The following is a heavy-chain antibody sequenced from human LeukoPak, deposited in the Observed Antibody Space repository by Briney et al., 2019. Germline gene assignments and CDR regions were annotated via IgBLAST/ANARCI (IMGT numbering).Heavy chain of an antibody. V-gene: IGHV3-21*01. CDR3: ARVGGESYYYDSSGHDAFDI. J-gene: IGHJ3*02. CDR1: GFTFSSYS. Sequence: GGSLRLSCAASGFTFSSYSMNWVRQAPGKGPEWVSSISSSSSYIYYADSVKGRFTISRDNAKNSLYLQMNSLRAEDTAVYYCARVGGESYYYDSSGHDAFDIWGQGTMVTVSS. CDR2: ISSSSSYI. D-gene: IGHD3-22*01.